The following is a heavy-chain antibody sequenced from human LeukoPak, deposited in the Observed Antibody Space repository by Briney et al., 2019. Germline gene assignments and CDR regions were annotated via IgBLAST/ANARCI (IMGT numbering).Heavy chain of an antibody. CDR2: INPNSGGT. D-gene: IGHD4-17*01. CDR3: ARPYSDYGDWFDP. V-gene: IGHV1-2*02. J-gene: IGHJ5*02. Sequence: ASVKVSCKASGYTFTGYYMHWVRQAPGQGLEWMGWINPNSGGTNYAQKFQGRVTMTRDTSISTAYMELSRLRSDDTAVYYCARPYSDYGDWFDPWGQGTLVTVS. CDR1: GYTFTGYY.